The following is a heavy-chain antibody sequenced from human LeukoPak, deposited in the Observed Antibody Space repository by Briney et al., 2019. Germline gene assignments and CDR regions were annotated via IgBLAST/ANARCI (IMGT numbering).Heavy chain of an antibody. V-gene: IGHV3-20*04. D-gene: IGHD4-17*01. CDR3: ARVNYGDANFDY. J-gene: IGHJ4*02. CDR1: GFTFNDYG. Sequence: GGSLRLSCAASGFTFNDYGMSWVRQAPGKGLEWVSGINWNGGSTGYADSVKGRFTISRDNAKNSLYLQMNSLRAEDTALYYCARVNYGDANFDYWGQGTLVTVSS. CDR2: INWNGGST.